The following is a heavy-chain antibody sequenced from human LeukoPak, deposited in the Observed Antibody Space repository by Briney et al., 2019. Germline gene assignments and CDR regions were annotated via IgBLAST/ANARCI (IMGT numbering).Heavy chain of an antibody. D-gene: IGHD2-21*01. J-gene: IGHJ5*02. CDR3: ARDSYGP. CDR2: ISGDSRSI. V-gene: IGHV3-21*01. Sequence: GGSLRLSCAASGFTFNTYHMNWVRQAPGKGLEWVSVISGDSRSIYYTDSVKGRFTISRDNAKNSLYLQMNSLRDEDTAVYYCARDSYGPWGQGTLVTVSS. CDR1: GFTFNTYH.